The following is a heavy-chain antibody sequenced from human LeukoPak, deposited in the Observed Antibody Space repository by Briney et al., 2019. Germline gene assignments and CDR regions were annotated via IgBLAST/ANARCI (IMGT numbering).Heavy chain of an antibody. CDR1: GYTFTGYY. J-gene: IGHJ5*02. D-gene: IGHD1-1*01. CDR3: AKDNWSFDR. Sequence: GASVKASCKASGYTFTGYYMHWVRQAPGQGLEWRGWINPNSGGTEYAQKFKGRVTKTRDTATIPASIGLSRLTADDTTMYYCAKDNWSFDRWGQGTLVTVSS. V-gene: IGHV1-2*02. CDR2: INPNSGGT.